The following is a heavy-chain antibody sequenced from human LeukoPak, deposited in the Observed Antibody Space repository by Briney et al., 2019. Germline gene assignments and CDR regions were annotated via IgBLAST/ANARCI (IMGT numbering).Heavy chain of an antibody. CDR3: AKEIPVAVYFDY. CDR1: GFTFSSYA. V-gene: IGHV3-23*01. CDR2: ITGSGRNA. D-gene: IGHD2-2*01. J-gene: IGHJ4*02. Sequence: GGSLRLSCAASGFTFSSYAKSWVRQAPGKGLEWVAAITGSGRNAYYADSVKGRFTVSRDNSKNTMWLQMNSLRAEDTAVYYCAKEIPVAVYFDYWGQGTLVTVSS.